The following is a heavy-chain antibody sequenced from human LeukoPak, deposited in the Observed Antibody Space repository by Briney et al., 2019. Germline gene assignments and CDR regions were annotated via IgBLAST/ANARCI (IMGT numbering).Heavy chain of an antibody. V-gene: IGHV3-30*02. CDR3: AKEGLLRASFDY. CDR1: GFTFSSYG. CDR2: IRYDGSNK. J-gene: IGHJ4*02. D-gene: IGHD2-15*01. Sequence: GGSLRLSCAASGFTFSSYGMHWVRQAPDKGLEWVAFIRYDGSNKYYADSVKGRFTISRDNSKNTLYLQMNSLRAEDTAVYYCAKEGLLRASFDYWGQGTLVTVSS.